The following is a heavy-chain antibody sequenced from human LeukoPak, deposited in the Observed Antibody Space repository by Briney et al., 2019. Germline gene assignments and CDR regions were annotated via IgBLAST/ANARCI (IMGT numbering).Heavy chain of an antibody. D-gene: IGHD1-26*01. J-gene: IGHJ4*02. CDR3: ARVSGSYPLTYYFDY. CDR2: IRYDGRSK. V-gene: IGHV3-30*02. Sequence: PGGSLRLSCAASGFTFSSYGMHWVRQAPDKGLEWVAFIRYDGRSKYYTDSVKGRFSISRDNSKNTLYLQMDSLRPEDTAVYYCARVSGSYPLTYYFDYWGQGTLVTVSS. CDR1: GFTFSSYG.